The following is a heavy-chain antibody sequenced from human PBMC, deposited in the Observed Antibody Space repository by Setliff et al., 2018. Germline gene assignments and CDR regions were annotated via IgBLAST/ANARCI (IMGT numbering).Heavy chain of an antibody. CDR2: IRPNGGGT. CDR1: GYPFIEHY. D-gene: IGHD2-21*01. Sequence: ASVKVSCKTSGYPFIEHYVNWVRQAPGQGLEWMGWIRPNGGGTHYAQKFQGRVTMTRDTANSTVYMDLSSLTSDDTAIYYCARGGGSYCAGNSRPTYWFDPWGQGTLVTVSS. CDR3: ARGGGSYCAGNSRPTYWFDP. V-gene: IGHV1-2*02. J-gene: IGHJ5*02.